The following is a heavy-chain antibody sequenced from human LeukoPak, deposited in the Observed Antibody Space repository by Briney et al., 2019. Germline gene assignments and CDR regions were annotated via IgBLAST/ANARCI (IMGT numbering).Heavy chain of an antibody. V-gene: IGHV4-39*01. CDR3: ARGPYKYDGSGAFDI. J-gene: IGHJ3*02. CDR1: GGSISSSSYY. D-gene: IGHD3-22*01. Sequence: SETLSLTCTVSGGSISSSSYYWGWIRQPPGKGLEWIGSIYYSGSTYYNPSLKGRVTISVDTSKNQFSLKLSSVTAADTAVYYCARGPYKYDGSGAFDIWGQGTMVTVSS. CDR2: IYYSGST.